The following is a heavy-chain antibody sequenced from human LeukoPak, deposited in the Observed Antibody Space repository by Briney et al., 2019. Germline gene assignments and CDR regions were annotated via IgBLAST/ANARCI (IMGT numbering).Heavy chain of an antibody. CDR2: ISSSSSTI. CDR1: GFTFSSYS. CDR3: AREDYGDYFTDRGYYYYYYMDV. J-gene: IGHJ6*03. V-gene: IGHV3-48*04. Sequence: GGSLRLSCAASGFTFSSYSMNWVRQAPGKGLEWVSCISSSSSTIYYADSVKGRFTISRDNAKNSLYLQMNSLRAEDTAVYYCAREDYGDYFTDRGYYYYYYMDVWGKGTTVTVSS. D-gene: IGHD4-17*01.